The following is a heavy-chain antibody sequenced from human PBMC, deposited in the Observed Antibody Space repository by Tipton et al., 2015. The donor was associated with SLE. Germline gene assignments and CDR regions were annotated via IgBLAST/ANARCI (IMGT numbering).Heavy chain of an antibody. V-gene: IGHV3-30*02. CDR3: AREGYYDSSGYYWYYYYMDV. CDR1: GFTFSSYG. CDR2: IRYDGSNK. J-gene: IGHJ6*03. D-gene: IGHD3-22*01. Sequence: SLRLSCAASGFTFSSYGMHWVRQAPGKGLEWVAFIRYDGSNKYYADSVKGRFTISRDNSKNTLYLQMNSLRAEDTAVYYCAREGYYDSSGYYWYYYYMDVWGKGTTVTVSS.